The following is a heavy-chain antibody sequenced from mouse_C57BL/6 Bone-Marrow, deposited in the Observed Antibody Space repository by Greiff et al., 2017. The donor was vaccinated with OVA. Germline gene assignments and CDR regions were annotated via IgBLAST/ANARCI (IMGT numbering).Heavy chain of an antibody. CDR3: AREGWLLSFAW. CDR1: GYSITSGYY. V-gene: IGHV3-6*01. J-gene: IGHJ3*01. Sequence: EVQLQESGPGLVKPSPSLSLTCSATGYSITSGYYWNWNRQFPGNKLECMGYISYDGSNNYNPTLKNQTPLTRATSKNQFFLKLSSVTTEDTATYYCAREGWLLSFAWWGQGTLVTVSA. D-gene: IGHD2-3*01. CDR2: ISYDGSN.